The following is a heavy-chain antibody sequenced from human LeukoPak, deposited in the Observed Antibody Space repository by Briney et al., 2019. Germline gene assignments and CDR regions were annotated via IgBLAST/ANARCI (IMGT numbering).Heavy chain of an antibody. J-gene: IGHJ4*02. V-gene: IGHV3-74*01. Sequence: PGGSLRLSCAASGFCFSVYWIHWVRHAPGKGLVWVAHINEDGTSASHADSVKGRFTISRDNAKNTLYLQMNSLTVEDTAVYYCARVPTNSYGFGQWGQGSLVTVSS. D-gene: IGHD5-18*01. CDR2: INEDGTSA. CDR3: ARVPTNSYGFGQ. CDR1: GFCFSVYW.